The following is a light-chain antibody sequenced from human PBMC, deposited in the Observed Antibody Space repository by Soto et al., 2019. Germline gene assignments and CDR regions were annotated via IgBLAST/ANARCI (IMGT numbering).Light chain of an antibody. J-gene: IGKJ5*01. V-gene: IGKV3-15*01. CDR2: GTS. CDR3: QQYNNWPSLT. CDR1: QSVGSN. Sequence: EIVMTQSPATLSVSPGERATLSCRASQSVGSNLAWYQQKPGQAPRLLIYGTSTRATGIPARFSGSGSGTEFTLTLSSLQSEDFAVYYCQQYNNWPSLTFGQGTRLEIK.